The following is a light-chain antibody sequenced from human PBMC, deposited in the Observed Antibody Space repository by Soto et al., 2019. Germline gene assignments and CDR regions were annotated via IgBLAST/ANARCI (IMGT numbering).Light chain of an antibody. CDR2: DAT. CDR3: QQYDNYPLT. J-gene: IGKJ4*01. Sequence: DIHMTQYPSTLSASVGDRVTITYRPSQSVRSWLAWYQQKPGRAPKFLIYDATSLESGIPSRFSGSGSGTEFTLTISNLQPDDFATYYCQQYDNYPLTFGGGTTVAIK. CDR1: QSVRSW. V-gene: IGKV1-5*01.